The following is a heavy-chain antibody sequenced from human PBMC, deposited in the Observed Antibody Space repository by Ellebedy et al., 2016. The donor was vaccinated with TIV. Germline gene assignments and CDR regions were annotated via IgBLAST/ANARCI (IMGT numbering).Heavy chain of an antibody. CDR1: GDSISSYY. D-gene: IGHD4-17*01. Sequence: MPSETLSLTCTVSGDSISSYYWSRIRQPPGRGLEWIGYIHYSGSTNYNPSLKSRVTISVDTSKNQFSLKRRSVTAADTAVYYCARADYGDYGAYYHGLDVWGQGTTVTVSS. CDR3: ARADYGDYGAYYHGLDV. CDR2: IHYSGST. J-gene: IGHJ6*02. V-gene: IGHV4-59*01.